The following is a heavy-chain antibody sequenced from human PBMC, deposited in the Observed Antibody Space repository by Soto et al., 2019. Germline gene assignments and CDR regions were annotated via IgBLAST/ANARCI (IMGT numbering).Heavy chain of an antibody. J-gene: IGHJ1*01. Sequence: GGSLRLSCAASGFTFSSYWMSWVRQAPGKGLEWVANIKADGSEKYYVDSVKGRFTISRDDAKSSLYLQMNSLIAEDTAVYYWGRGYSGYDPKVFQHGGRGALATVPS. CDR1: GFTFSSYW. V-gene: IGHV3-7*01. CDR3: GRGYSGYDPKVFQH. D-gene: IGHD5-12*01. CDR2: IKADGSEK.